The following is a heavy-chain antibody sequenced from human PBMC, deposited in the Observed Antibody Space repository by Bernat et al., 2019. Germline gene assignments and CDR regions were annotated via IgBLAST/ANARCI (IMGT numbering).Heavy chain of an antibody. CDR2: IYHSGTT. CDR3: ASKIGILVAGPFYDY. V-gene: IGHV4-4*02. D-gene: IGHD6-19*01. CDR1: GASISSNEW. J-gene: IGHJ4*02. Sequence: QVQLQESGPGLVKPSGTLSLTCAVSGASISSNEWWSWVRQPPGKGLEWIGEIYHSGTTNYNPSLRSRVTMSVDKSKNQFSLRPNSVTAADTAVYYCASKIGILVAGPFYDYWGQGTLVTVSS.